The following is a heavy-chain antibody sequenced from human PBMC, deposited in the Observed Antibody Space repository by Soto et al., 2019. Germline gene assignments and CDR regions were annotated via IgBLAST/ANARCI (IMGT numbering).Heavy chain of an antibody. V-gene: IGHV4-30-4*01. CDR1: GGSISSGDYY. CDR2: IYYSAST. J-gene: IGHJ4*02. CDR3: ARSPGPYYDFWSGYFDY. Sequence: SETLSLTCTVSGGSISSGDYYWSWIRQPPGKGLEWIGYIYYSASTYYNPTLKSRVTISVDTSKNQFSLKLSSVTAADTAVYYCARSPGPYYDFWSGYFDYWGQGTLVTVSS. D-gene: IGHD3-3*01.